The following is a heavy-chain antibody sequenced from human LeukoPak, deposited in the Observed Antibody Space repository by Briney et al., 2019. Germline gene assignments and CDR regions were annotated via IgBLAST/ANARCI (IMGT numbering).Heavy chain of an antibody. Sequence: SETLSLTCIVSGGSISSISSNNYHWGWIRQPPGKGLEWIGSIYYSGSAYYNPSLKSRVTISVDTSKNQFSLKLSSVTAADTALYYCAREMGVVTAHGIDVWGQGTTVTVSS. CDR2: IYYSGSA. V-gene: IGHV4-39*02. J-gene: IGHJ6*02. CDR3: AREMGVVTAHGIDV. D-gene: IGHD4-23*01. CDR1: GGSISSISSNNYH.